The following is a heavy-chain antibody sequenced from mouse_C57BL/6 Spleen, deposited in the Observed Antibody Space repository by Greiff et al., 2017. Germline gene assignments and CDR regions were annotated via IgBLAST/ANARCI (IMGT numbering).Heavy chain of an antibody. CDR1: GYTFTDYE. Sequence: VQLQESGAELVRPGASVTLSCKASGYTFTDYEMHWVKQTPVHGLEWIGAIDPETGGTAYNQKFKGKAILTADKSSSTAYMELRSLTSEDSAVYYCTRRQLRLRPLDYWGQGTTLTVSS. J-gene: IGHJ2*01. D-gene: IGHD3-2*02. V-gene: IGHV1-15*01. CDR3: TRRQLRLRPLDY. CDR2: IDPETGGT.